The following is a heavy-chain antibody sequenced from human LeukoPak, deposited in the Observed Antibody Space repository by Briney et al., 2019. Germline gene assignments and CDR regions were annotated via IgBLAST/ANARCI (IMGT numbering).Heavy chain of an antibody. CDR3: ARADYYDSSGYSY. J-gene: IGHJ4*02. CDR2: IYYSGST. V-gene: IGHV4-31*03. CDR1: GGSISSGGYY. D-gene: IGHD3-22*01. Sequence: PSETLSLTCTVSGGSISSGGYYWSWIRQHPGKGLEWIGYIYYSGSTYYNPSLKSRVTISVGTSKNQFSLKLSSVTAADTAVYYCARADYYDSSGYSYWGQGTLVTVSS.